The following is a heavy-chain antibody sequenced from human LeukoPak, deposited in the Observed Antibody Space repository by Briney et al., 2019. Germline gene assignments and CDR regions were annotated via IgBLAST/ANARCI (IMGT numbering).Heavy chain of an antibody. D-gene: IGHD1-1*01. V-gene: IGHV3-30*02. CDR2: IRYDGSNK. J-gene: IGHJ3*02. CDR1: GFTFSSYG. Sequence: GGSLRLSCAASGFTFSSYGMHWVRQAPGKGLEWVAFIRYDGSNKYYADSVKGRFTISRDNSKNTLYLQMNSLRAEDTAVYYCAKGRGYPPYAFDIWGQGTMVTVSP. CDR3: AKGRGYPPYAFDI.